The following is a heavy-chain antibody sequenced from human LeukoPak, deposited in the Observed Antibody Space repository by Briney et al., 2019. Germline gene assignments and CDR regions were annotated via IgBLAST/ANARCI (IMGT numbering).Heavy chain of an antibody. CDR2: INPDSKYI. Sequence: GGSLRLSCAASAFALSTYTMEWVRLAPGEGLEWVSSINPDSKYIYYRDSVRGRFTISRDNAKNSLYLQMNSLRVEDTAVYFCARFVDQSTYYFDSWGQGTLVIVSS. V-gene: IGHV3-21*01. J-gene: IGHJ4*02. CDR3: ARFVDQSTYYFDS. D-gene: IGHD3-10*01. CDR1: AFALSTYT.